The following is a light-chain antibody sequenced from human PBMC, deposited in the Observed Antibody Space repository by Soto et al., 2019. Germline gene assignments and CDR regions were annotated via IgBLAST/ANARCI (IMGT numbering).Light chain of an antibody. V-gene: IGKV1-8*01. CDR1: QGISSY. CDR2: AAS. CDR3: QQYYSYPIT. Sequence: AILMTQSPSSFSASTGDRVTITCRASQGISSYLAWYQQKPGKAPKLLIYAASTLQSGVPSRFSGSGSGTDFTLTISCLQSEDFATYYCQQYYSYPITFGGGTKV. J-gene: IGKJ4*01.